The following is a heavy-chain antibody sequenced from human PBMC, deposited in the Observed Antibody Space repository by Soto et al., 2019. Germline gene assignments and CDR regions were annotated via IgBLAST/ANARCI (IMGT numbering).Heavy chain of an antibody. Sequence: GASVKVSCKASGGTFSSYAISWVRQAPRQGLEWMGGIIPIFGTANYAQKFQGRVTITADESTSTAYMELSSLRSEDTAVYYCARVLRYYYDSSGLLTLPWYYYYGMDVWGQGTTVTVSS. J-gene: IGHJ6*02. V-gene: IGHV1-69*13. CDR3: ARVLRYYYDSSGLLTLPWYYYYGMDV. CDR1: GGTFSSYA. CDR2: IIPIFGTA. D-gene: IGHD3-22*01.